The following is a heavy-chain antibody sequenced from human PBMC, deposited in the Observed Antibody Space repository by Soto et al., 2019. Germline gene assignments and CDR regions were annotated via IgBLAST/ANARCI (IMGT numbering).Heavy chain of an antibody. CDR3: AKDMKGASGYYSTSHAFDI. J-gene: IGHJ3*02. CDR2: ISWDGGST. CDR1: GFTFDDYT. V-gene: IGHV3-43*01. D-gene: IGHD3-22*01. Sequence: GGSLRLSCAASGFTFDDYTMHWVRQAPGKGLEWVSLISWDGGSTYYADSVKGRFTISRDNSKNSLYLQMNSLRTEDTALYYCAKDMKGASGYYSTSHAFDIWGQGTMVTVSS.